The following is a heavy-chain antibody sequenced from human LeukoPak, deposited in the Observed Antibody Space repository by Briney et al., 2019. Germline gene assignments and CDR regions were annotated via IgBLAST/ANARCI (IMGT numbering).Heavy chain of an antibody. Sequence: SETLSLTCTVSGDSISSDNFYWSWIRQPAGKGLEWIGHIYASGSTNYRPSLKSRVSMSVDTSNYHFSLKLSFVTAADTAIYYCARVAQYLVGASSTAFFEYWGQGTLVTVSS. CDR1: GDSISSDNFY. J-gene: IGHJ4*02. CDR3: ARVAQYLVGASSTAFFEY. CDR2: IYASGST. V-gene: IGHV4-61*09. D-gene: IGHD1-26*01.